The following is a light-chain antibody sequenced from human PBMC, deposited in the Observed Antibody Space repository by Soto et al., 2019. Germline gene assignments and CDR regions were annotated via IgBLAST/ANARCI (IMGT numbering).Light chain of an antibody. CDR2: GAS. CDR3: QQSFT. V-gene: IGKV3-20*01. Sequence: EIVLTQSPGTLSLSPGERATLSCRASQSVSSSYLAWYQQKPGQAPRLLIYGASSRATGIPDRFSGSGSGTDFTLTISRLEPEDFAVYYCQQSFTFGPGTKVD. J-gene: IGKJ3*01. CDR1: QSVSSSY.